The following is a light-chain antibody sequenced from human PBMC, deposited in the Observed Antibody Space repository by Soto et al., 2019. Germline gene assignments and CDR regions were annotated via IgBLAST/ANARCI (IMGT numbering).Light chain of an antibody. CDR2: AAS. J-gene: IGKJ5*01. Sequence: EFVLTQSPGTLSLSPGEISTLSCRASQSVSNKLVWYQQKPGQAPRLLIYAASTRATGIPARLSGSGYGTDLTLTISSIEHEDFEVYYCQQRSNWPPTFGQGTRLEI. CDR1: QSVSNK. CDR3: QQRSNWPPT. V-gene: IGKV3-11*01.